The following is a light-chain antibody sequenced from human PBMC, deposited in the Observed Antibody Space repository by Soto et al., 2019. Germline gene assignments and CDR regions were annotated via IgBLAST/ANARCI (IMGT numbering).Light chain of an antibody. CDR2: DAS. V-gene: IGKV3-11*01. Sequence: EIVLTQSPATLSLSPGESATLSCRASQSVSSHLAWYQQKPGQAPRLLIYDASHRATGIPASFSGGGSGTDFTLTISSLEPEYFAVYYCQQRSNWPLTFGGGTMVEIK. CDR3: QQRSNWPLT. CDR1: QSVSSH. J-gene: IGKJ4*01.